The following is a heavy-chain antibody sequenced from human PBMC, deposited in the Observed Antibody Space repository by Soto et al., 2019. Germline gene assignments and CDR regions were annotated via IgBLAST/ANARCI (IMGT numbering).Heavy chain of an antibody. V-gene: IGHV3-30*18. J-gene: IGHJ5*02. Sequence: QVQLVESGGGVVQPGRSLRLSCAASGFRFSGYGMHWVRQAPGKGLEWLAAISDDGSNKYYGDSVKGRFTISRDNSKNTLYLQINGLRAEDTAVYYCTKDRECEHNNGGPQGSWGQGTQVTVSS. CDR2: ISDDGSNK. CDR1: GFRFSGYG. CDR3: TKDRECEHNNGGPQGS. D-gene: IGHD3-10*01.